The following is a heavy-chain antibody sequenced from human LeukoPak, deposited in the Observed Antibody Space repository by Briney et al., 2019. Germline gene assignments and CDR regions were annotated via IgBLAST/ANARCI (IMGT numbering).Heavy chain of an antibody. CDR2: TYYRSKWYN. Sequence: SQTLALTCAISEDSVSSNSAAWNWIRQSPSRGLEWLGRTYYRSKWYNDYAVSVKSRITINPDTSKNQFSLQLNSVTPEDTAVYYCARQNIVVVGRAFDIWGQGTMVTVSS. D-gene: IGHD2-21*01. J-gene: IGHJ3*02. CDR1: EDSVSSNSAA. CDR3: ARQNIVVVGRAFDI. V-gene: IGHV6-1*01.